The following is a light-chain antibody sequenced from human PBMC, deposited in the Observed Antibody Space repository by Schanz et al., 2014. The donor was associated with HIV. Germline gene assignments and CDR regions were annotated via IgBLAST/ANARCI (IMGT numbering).Light chain of an antibody. CDR3: QSFDGSLGGVL. J-gene: IGLJ3*02. CDR2: DNT. V-gene: IGLV1-40*01. CDR1: SSNIGAGYD. Sequence: QSVLTQPPSVSGAPWQRVTISCTGTSSNIGAGYDVHWYQLLPGTAPKLLIFDNTNRPSGVPDRFSGSKSDSSASLTITGLQPEDEADYYCQSFDGSLGGVLFGGGTKLTVL.